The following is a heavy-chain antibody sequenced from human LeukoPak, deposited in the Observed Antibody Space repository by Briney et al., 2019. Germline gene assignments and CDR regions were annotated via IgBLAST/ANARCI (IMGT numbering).Heavy chain of an antibody. V-gene: IGHV3-53*01. Sequence: GGSLRLSCAASGFTVSSNYMSWVRQAPGKGLEWVSVIYSSGSTYYADSVKGRFTISRDNSKNTLYLQMNSLRAEDTAVYYCARDWETYGGNPYYYGMDVWGQGTTVTVSS. CDR2: IYSSGST. CDR3: ARDWETYGGNPYYYGMDV. CDR1: GFTVSSNY. D-gene: IGHD4-23*01. J-gene: IGHJ6*02.